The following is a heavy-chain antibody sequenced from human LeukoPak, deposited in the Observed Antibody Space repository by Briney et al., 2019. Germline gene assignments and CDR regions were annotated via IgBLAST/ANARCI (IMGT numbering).Heavy chain of an antibody. V-gene: IGHV3-23*01. J-gene: IGHJ3*02. CDR3: AQIVVVVAATRSNDAFDI. CDR1: GFTFSSYA. Sequence: PGGSLRLSCAASGFTFSSYAMSWVRQAPGKGLEWVSAISGSGGSTYYADSVKGRFTISRDNSKNTLYLQMNSLRAEDTAVYYCAQIVVVVAATRSNDAFDIWGQGTMVTVSS. D-gene: IGHD2-15*01. CDR2: ISGSGGST.